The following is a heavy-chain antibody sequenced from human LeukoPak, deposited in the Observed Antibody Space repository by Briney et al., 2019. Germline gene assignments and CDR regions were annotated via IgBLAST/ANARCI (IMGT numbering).Heavy chain of an antibody. Sequence: GGSLRLSCAASGFTFSSYGMSWVRQAPGKGLEWVSAISGSGDSTYYADSVKGRFTISRDNSKNTLYLQMNSLKTEDTAVYYCTRSRRSVAVAGKDISYYYYMDVWGKGTTVTVSS. CDR3: TRSRRSVAVAGKDISYYYYMDV. J-gene: IGHJ6*03. D-gene: IGHD6-19*01. V-gene: IGHV3-23*01. CDR1: GFTFSSYG. CDR2: ISGSGDST.